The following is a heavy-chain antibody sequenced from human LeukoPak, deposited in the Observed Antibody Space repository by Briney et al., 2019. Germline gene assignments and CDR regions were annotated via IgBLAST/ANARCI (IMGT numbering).Heavy chain of an antibody. CDR2: IYQSGST. V-gene: IGHV4-34*01. CDR1: GGSISSYY. D-gene: IGHD2-21*02. CDR3: ATLCDGGDLHFYFDY. Sequence: KPSETLSLTCTVSGGSISSYYWTWIRQSPGKGLEWIGEIYQSGSTNYNPSLKSRVTISVDRSKNQFSLKLSSVTAADTAVYYCATLCDGGDLHFYFDYWGQGTLVTVSS. J-gene: IGHJ4*02.